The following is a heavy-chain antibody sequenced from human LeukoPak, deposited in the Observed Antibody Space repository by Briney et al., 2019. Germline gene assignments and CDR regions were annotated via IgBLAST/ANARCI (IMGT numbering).Heavy chain of an antibody. D-gene: IGHD6-19*01. CDR3: ARDLSFVSSGSDY. Sequence: PGGSLRLSCAASGFTFSSYSMNWVRQAPGKGLEWVSSISSSSSYIYYADSVKGRFTISRDNAKNSLYLQMKSLRADDTAVYYCARDLSFVSSGSDYWGQEPWSPSPQ. V-gene: IGHV3-21*01. CDR1: GFTFSSYS. J-gene: IGHJ4*01. CDR2: ISSSSSYI.